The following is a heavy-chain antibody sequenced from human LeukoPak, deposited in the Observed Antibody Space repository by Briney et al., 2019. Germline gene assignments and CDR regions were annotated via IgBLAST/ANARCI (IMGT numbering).Heavy chain of an antibody. CDR1: GFTFSSYS. J-gene: IGHJ4*02. Sequence: GGSLRLSCAASGFTFSSYSMNWVPQAPGKGLEWVSSISSSSSYIYYADSVKGRFTISRDNAKNSLYLQMNSLRAEDTAVYYCAREPWGDYYFDYWGQGTLVTVSS. V-gene: IGHV3-21*01. CDR3: AREPWGDYYFDY. D-gene: IGHD2-21*02. CDR2: ISSSSSYI.